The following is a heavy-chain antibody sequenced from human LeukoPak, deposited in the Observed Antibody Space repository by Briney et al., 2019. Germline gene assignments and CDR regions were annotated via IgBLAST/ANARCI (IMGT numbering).Heavy chain of an antibody. CDR1: GFTFSTYA. CDR3: ARRYCSSTSCLIDY. Sequence: GGSLRLSCAASGFTFSTYAMNWVRQAPGKGLEWVSYISSSSSTIYYADAVKGRFTISRDNAKNSLYLQMSSLRDEDTAVYYCARRYCSSTSCLIDYWGQGTLVTVSS. J-gene: IGHJ4*02. V-gene: IGHV3-48*02. D-gene: IGHD2-2*01. CDR2: ISSSSSTI.